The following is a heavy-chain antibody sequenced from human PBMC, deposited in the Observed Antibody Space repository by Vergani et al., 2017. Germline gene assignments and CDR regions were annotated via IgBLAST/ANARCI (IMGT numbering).Heavy chain of an antibody. Sequence: EVHLVESGGGLVQPGGSLRLSCAASGFPFSSYSMNWVRQAPGKGLEWVSYIGSSSSTIYYADSVKGRFTISRDKAKTSLYLQRNSLRAEETAVYYCAREGGYCSGGSCRNYYYYGMDVWGQGTTVTVSS. CDR1: GFPFSSYS. CDR2: IGSSSSTI. J-gene: IGHJ6*02. D-gene: IGHD2-15*01. V-gene: IGHV3-48*01. CDR3: AREGGYCSGGSCRNYYYYGMDV.